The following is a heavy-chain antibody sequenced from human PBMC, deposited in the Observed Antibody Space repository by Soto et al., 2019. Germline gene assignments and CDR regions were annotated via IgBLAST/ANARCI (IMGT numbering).Heavy chain of an antibody. CDR1: GYTFTSYG. D-gene: IGHD3-9*01. CDR2: ISAYNGNT. V-gene: IGHV1-18*04. J-gene: IGHJ6*02. Sequence: ASVKVSCKASGYTFTSYGISWVRQAPGQGLEWMGWISAYNGNTNYAQKLQGRVTMTTDTSTSTAYMELRSLRSDDTAVYYGASRRRYAYGMDVWGQGTTVSVSS. CDR3: ASRRRYAYGMDV.